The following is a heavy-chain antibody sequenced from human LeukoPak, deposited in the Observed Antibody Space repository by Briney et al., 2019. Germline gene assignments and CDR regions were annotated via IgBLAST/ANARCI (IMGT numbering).Heavy chain of an antibody. CDR3: ASGYDILTGYFPVDY. V-gene: IGHV3-11*01. Sequence: GGSLRLSCAASGFTFSDYYMSWIRQAPGKGLGWVSYISSSGSTIYYADSVKGRFTISRDNAKNSLYLQMNSLRAEDTAVYYCASGYDILTGYFPVDYWGQGTLVTVSS. D-gene: IGHD3-9*01. J-gene: IGHJ4*02. CDR1: GFTFSDYY. CDR2: ISSSGSTI.